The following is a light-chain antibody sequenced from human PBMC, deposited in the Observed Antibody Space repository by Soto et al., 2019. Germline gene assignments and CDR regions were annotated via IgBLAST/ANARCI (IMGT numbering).Light chain of an antibody. Sequence: QLSPSPSSLSESVGERVSITRQASQDIRNSLNWYQQKPGKAPNLLIYDASNLETGVPSRFSGSGSGTDFTFTISDLRPEDIATYYCQQYDNRLTFGGGTKVDIK. CDR1: QDIRNS. V-gene: IGKV1-33*01. CDR2: DAS. J-gene: IGKJ4*01. CDR3: QQYDNRLT.